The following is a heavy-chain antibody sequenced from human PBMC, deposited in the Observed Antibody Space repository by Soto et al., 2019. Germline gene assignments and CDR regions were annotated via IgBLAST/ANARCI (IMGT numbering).Heavy chain of an antibody. J-gene: IGHJ3*02. D-gene: IGHD3-16*01. CDR2: IYHSGST. CDR3: ARVGSDFDAFDI. CDR1: GGSISRGDYY. Sequence: QVQLQESGPGLVKPSQTLSLTCSVSGGSISRGDYYWSWIRQHPGRGLEWVGYIYHSGSTYYNPSPKSRVFISLDTSKSQFSLILSSVTAADTAVYPCARVGSDFDAFDIWGQGTMVTVSS. V-gene: IGHV4-31*03.